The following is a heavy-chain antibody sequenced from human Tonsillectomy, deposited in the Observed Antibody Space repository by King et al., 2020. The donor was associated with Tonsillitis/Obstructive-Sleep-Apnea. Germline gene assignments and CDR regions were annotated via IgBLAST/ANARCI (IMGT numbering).Heavy chain of an antibody. V-gene: IGHV4-34*01. CDR1: GGSFSGYY. D-gene: IGHD3-3*01. J-gene: IGHJ6*03. CDR3: ARSPAIYDFWSGYYTYYYYMDV. Sequence: VQLQQWGAGLLKPSETLSLTCAVYGGSFSGYYWSWIRQPSGKGLEWIGEINHSGSTNYNPSLKSRVTISVDTSKNQFSLKLSSVTAADTAVYYCARSPAIYDFWSGYYTYYYYMDVWGKGTTVTVSS. CDR2: INHSGST.